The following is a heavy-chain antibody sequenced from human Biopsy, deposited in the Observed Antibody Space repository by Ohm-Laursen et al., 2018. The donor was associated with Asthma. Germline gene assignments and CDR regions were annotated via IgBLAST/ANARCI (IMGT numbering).Heavy chain of an antibody. Sequence: TQTLTLTCSFSGFSLRTPGVGVGWIRQSPGKALEWLALIYWADYNLFRPSLKRRLTITKDPSKNQVVFTMTKMDPVDSGTYYCALSQDSGFDDHSPSWFDPWGQGTLVTVSS. CDR3: ALSQDSGFDDHSPSWFDP. CDR1: GFSLRTPGVG. D-gene: IGHD3-9*01. CDR2: IYWADYN. V-gene: IGHV2-5*02. J-gene: IGHJ5*02.